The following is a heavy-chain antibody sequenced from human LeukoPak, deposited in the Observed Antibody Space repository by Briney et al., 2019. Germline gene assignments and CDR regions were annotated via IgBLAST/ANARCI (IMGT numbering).Heavy chain of an antibody. D-gene: IGHD5-18*01. CDR3: ARGSPIQQTYRHYYYMDV. V-gene: IGHV4-34*01. Sequence: SETLSLTCTVSGGSISRGDYYWSWIRQPPGKGLEWIGEINHSGSTNYNPSLKSRVTISVDTSKNQFSLKLSSVTAADTAVYYCARGSPIQQTYRHYYYMDVWGKGTTVTVSS. CDR2: INHSGST. J-gene: IGHJ6*03. CDR1: GGSISRGDYY.